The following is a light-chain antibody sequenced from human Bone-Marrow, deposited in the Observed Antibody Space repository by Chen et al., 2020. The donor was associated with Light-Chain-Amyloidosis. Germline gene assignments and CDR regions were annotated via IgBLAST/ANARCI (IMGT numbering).Light chain of an antibody. V-gene: IGKV1-NL1*01. CDR2: ATG. CDR3: QQYYNIPPWT. J-gene: IGKJ1*01. CDR1: QGVSHA. Sequence: DIQMTQSPLSLSASVGDRVTITCRASQGVSHALAWYQQKPGKGPTLLIYATGRVGSGVPSRFSGSGAGTEYTLTINGLQPEDSATYFCQQYYNIPPWTFGQGTKVQIK.